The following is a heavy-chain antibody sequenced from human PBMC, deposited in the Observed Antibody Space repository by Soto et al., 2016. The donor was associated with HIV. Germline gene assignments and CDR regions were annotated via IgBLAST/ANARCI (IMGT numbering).Heavy chain of an antibody. V-gene: IGHV3-74*01. CDR1: GFNFSSYW. CDR2: INSDGSNT. J-gene: IGHJ4*02. CDR3: ARDRSFWSGSLYY. D-gene: IGHD3-3*01. Sequence: EVQLVESGGGLVQPGGSLRLSCAASGFNFSSYWMHWVRQAPGKGLMWVSRINSDGSNTRYADSVKGRFTISRDNAKNTLYPQMNSLRADDTAVYYCARDRSFWSGSLYYWGQGTLVTVSS.